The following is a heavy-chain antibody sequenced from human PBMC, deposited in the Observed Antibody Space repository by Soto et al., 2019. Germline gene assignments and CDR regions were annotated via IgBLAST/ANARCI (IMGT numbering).Heavy chain of an antibody. Sequence: PGGSLRLSCAASGFTFSSYSMNWVRQAPGKGLEWVSYISSSSSTIYYADSVKGRFTISRDDAKNSLYLQMNSLRAEDTAVYYCARRFDCTNGVCYKHFAYWGQGTLVNVSS. CDR1: GFTFSSYS. V-gene: IGHV3-48*01. D-gene: IGHD2-8*01. CDR2: ISSSSSTI. J-gene: IGHJ4*02. CDR3: ARRFDCTNGVCYKHFAY.